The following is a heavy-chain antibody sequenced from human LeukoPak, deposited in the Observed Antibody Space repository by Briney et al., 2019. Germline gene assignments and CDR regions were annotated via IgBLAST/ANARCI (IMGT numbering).Heavy chain of an antibody. CDR3: ATTVGALLDY. V-gene: IGHV4-59*08. CDR2: IYYSGST. Sequence: SETLSLTCTVSGGSISSYYWSWIRQPPGKGLEWIGYIYYSGSTNYNPSPKSRVTISVDTSKNQFSLKLSSVTAADTAVYYCATTVGALLDYWGQGTLVTVSS. J-gene: IGHJ4*02. CDR1: GGSISSYY. D-gene: IGHD1-26*01.